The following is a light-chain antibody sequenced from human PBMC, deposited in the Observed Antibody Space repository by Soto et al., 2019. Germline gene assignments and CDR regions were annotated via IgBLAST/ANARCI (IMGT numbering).Light chain of an antibody. CDR2: DNN. CDR3: GTWDSRLSTYV. V-gene: IGLV1-51*01. J-gene: IGLJ1*01. CDR1: SSNIGNNY. Sequence: QSVLTQPPSVSAAPGQKVTISCSGSSSNIGNNYVSWYRQLPGIAPKLLIFDNNKRPSGIPDRFSGSKSGTSATLAITGLQTGDEADYYCGTWDSRLSTYVFGTGTKVTVL.